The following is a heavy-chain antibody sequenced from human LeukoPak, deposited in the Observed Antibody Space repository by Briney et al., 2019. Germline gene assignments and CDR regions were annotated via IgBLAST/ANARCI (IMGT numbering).Heavy chain of an antibody. Sequence: GRSLRLSCSASGFTFDDYAMHGVRPAPGKGLEWVSGISWNSGSIGYADSVKGRFTISRDNAKNSLYLQMNSLRAEDTALYYCAKDVRGYSYGSWFDPWGQGTLVTVSS. D-gene: IGHD5-18*01. CDR2: ISWNSGSI. CDR3: AKDVRGYSYGSWFDP. V-gene: IGHV3-9*01. J-gene: IGHJ5*02. CDR1: GFTFDDYA.